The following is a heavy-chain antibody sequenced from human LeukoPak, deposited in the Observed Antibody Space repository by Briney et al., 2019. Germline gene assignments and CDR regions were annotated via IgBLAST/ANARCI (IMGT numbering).Heavy chain of an antibody. Sequence: TGGSLRLSCAASGFTFSTYSMNWVRQAPGEGQEWISYISSSSRTIYYADSVKGRFTISSDNAKNSLYLQMNSLRDEDTAVYYCARDYYDSSGYFYPNAFDIWGQGTMVTVSS. CDR1: GFTFSTYS. V-gene: IGHV3-48*02. CDR3: ARDYYDSSGYFYPNAFDI. D-gene: IGHD3-22*01. CDR2: ISSSSRTI. J-gene: IGHJ3*02.